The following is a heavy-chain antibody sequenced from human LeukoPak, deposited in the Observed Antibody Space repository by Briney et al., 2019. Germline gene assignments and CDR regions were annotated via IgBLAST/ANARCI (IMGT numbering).Heavy chain of an antibody. V-gene: IGHV3-43D*03. J-gene: IGHJ6*03. Sequence: PGGSLRLSCAASGFTFDDYAMHWVRQAPGKGLEWVSLISWDGGSTYYADSVKGRFTISRDNSKNSLYLQMNSLRAEDTALYYCAKGPIRFLEWLSPGYYYYMDVWGKGTTVTVSS. CDR2: ISWDGGST. CDR3: AKGPIRFLEWLSPGYYYYMDV. CDR1: GFTFDDYA. D-gene: IGHD3-3*01.